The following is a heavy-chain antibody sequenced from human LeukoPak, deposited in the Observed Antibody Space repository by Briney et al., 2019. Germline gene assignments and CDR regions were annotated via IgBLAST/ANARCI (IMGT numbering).Heavy chain of an antibody. D-gene: IGHD3-9*01. CDR1: GFTFRSYG. Sequence: GGSLRLSCAASGFTFRSYGMHWVRQAPGKGLEWVAVISNDGSNKYYADSVKGRFTISRDSSKNTLNLQMNSLRAEDTAVYYCARGQSFDWLTHEYWGQGTLVTVSS. CDR2: ISNDGSNK. CDR3: ARGQSFDWLTHEY. V-gene: IGHV3-30*03. J-gene: IGHJ4*02.